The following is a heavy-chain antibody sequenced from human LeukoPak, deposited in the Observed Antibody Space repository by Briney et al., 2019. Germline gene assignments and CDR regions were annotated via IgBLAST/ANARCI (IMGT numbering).Heavy chain of an antibody. CDR3: ARVRQQLVHVWFDP. J-gene: IGHJ5*02. CDR1: GGTFSSYA. Sequence: ASVKVSCTASGGTFSSYAISWVRQAPGQGLEWMGGIIPIFGTANYAQKFQRRVTITTDESTSTAYMELSSLRSEDTAVYYCARVRQQLVHVWFDPWGQGTLVTVSS. V-gene: IGHV1-69*05. D-gene: IGHD6-13*01. CDR2: IIPIFGTA.